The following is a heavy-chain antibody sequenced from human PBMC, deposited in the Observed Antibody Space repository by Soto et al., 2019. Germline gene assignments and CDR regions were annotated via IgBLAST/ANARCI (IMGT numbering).Heavy chain of an antibody. J-gene: IGHJ5*02. CDR2: IDSSGEK. CDR3: ARRHLAVAVSPWFDP. CDR1: GLSITDSEMG. D-gene: IGHD6-19*01. Sequence: QVTLKESGPVLVKPTETLTLRCTVSGLSITDSEMGVSWIRQPPGQPLEWLAHIDSSGEKSYRTFLKSRLAISKDTSNSQIFLTMTNMDPADTATYYCARRHLAVAVSPWFDPWGQGIPVTVSS. V-gene: IGHV2-26*01.